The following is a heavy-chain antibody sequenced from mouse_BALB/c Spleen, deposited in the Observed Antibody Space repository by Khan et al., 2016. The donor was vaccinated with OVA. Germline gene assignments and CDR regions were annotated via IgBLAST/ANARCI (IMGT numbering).Heavy chain of an antibody. D-gene: IGHD1-1*01. J-gene: IGHJ3*01. CDR3: TVVATRAWFAY. CDR1: GFTFSNYW. CDR2: IRLKSNNYAT. V-gene: IGHV6-6*02. Sequence: QLEESGGGLVQPGGSMKLSCVASGFTFSNYWMNWVRQSPEKGLEWVAEIRLKSNNYATHYAESVKGRFTISRDDSKSSVYLQMNNLRAEDTGIYYCTVVATRAWFAYWGQGTLVTVSA.